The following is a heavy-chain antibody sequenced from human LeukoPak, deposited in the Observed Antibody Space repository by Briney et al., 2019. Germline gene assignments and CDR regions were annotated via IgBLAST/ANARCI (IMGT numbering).Heavy chain of an antibody. CDR2: INCYNGNT. J-gene: IGHJ4*02. V-gene: IGHV1-18*01. D-gene: IGHD6-25*01. Sequence: ASVRVSCKASGYSFSYFGINWVRQAPGQGLEWMGWINCYNGNTNYAQKSEGRLTLTTDTATSSVYMELRNLRSDDTAVYYCARGLDAAAGLANFDYWGQGTLVTVSS. CDR3: ARGLDAAAGLANFDY. CDR1: GYSFSYFG.